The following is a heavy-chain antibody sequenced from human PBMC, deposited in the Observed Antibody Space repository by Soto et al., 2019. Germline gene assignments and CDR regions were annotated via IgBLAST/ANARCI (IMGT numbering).Heavy chain of an antibody. V-gene: IGHV3-30*18. CDR3: AKDSEYNSYYGACF. D-gene: IGHD3-3*01. Sequence: QVQLVESGGGVVQPGRSLRLSCAASGFTFSTYGMHWVRQAPGKGLEWVAFISNDGNIKYYEDSVKGRFTISRDNSKNTLYLQMNSLRAEDTAVYYCAKDSEYNSYYGACFWGQGTQVTVSS. CDR2: ISNDGNIK. J-gene: IGHJ4*02. CDR1: GFTFSTYG.